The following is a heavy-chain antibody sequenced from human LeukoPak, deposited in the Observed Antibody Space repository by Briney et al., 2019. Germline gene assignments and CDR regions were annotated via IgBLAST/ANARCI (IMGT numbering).Heavy chain of an antibody. CDR2: IYTGGNT. CDR3: ARANYVWGSYVY. V-gene: IGHV4-4*07. J-gene: IGHJ4*02. CDR1: GGSISDYY. D-gene: IGHD3-16*01. Sequence: KTSETLSLTCTVSGGSISDYYWSWIRQPAGKGLEWIGHIYTGGNTNYNPSLESRVTMSVDTSKNQFSLKLRSVTAADTAVYYCARANYVWGSYVYWGQGTLVTVSS.